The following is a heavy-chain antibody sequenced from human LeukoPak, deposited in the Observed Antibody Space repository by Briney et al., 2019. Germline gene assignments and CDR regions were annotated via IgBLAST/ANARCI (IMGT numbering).Heavy chain of an antibody. D-gene: IGHD5-18*01. CDR1: GGSFSGYY. Sequence: SETLSLTCAVYGGSFSGYYWSWIRQPPGKGLEWIWEINHSGSTNYNPSLKSRVTISVDTSKNQFSLKLSSVTAADTAVYYCARGNGYRVHWFDPWGQGTLVTVSS. CDR3: ARGNGYRVHWFDP. V-gene: IGHV4-34*01. CDR2: INHSGST. J-gene: IGHJ5*02.